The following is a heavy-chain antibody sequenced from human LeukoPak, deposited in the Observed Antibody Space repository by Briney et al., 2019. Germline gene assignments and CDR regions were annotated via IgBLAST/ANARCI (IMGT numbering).Heavy chain of an antibody. J-gene: IGHJ3*02. CDR3: ARSEDAFDI. Sequence: GASVKVSCKASGYTFTDYYIHWVRQAPGQGLEWMGWINPSGGSTSYAQKFQGRVTMTRDMSTSTVYMELSSLRSEDTAVFYCARSEDAFDIWGQGTMVTVSS. V-gene: IGHV1-46*01. CDR2: INPSGGST. CDR1: GYTFTDYY.